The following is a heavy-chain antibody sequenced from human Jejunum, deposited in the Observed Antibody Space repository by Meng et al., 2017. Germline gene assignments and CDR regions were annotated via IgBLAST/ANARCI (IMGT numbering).Heavy chain of an antibody. CDR1: GGSLRTGAYY. Sequence: QVQLEEAGPGLVKPSKTLSLTCTVSGGSLRTGAYYWSWIRQHPGKGLEWIGYIYYTGSTFYNPSLKSRVSISLETSKNQFSLKVTSVTAADTAFYYCARLGITETIGGFDPWGQGILVTVSS. CDR2: IYYTGST. V-gene: IGHV4-31*03. CDR3: ARLGITETIGGFDP. J-gene: IGHJ5*02. D-gene: IGHD1-7*01.